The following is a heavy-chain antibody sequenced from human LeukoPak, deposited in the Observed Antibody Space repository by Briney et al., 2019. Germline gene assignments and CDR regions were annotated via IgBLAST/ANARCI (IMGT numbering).Heavy chain of an antibody. CDR1: GGSISSSNW. D-gene: IGHD3-22*01. CDR2: IYHSGST. Sequence: SGTLSLTCAVSGGSISSSNWWSWVRQPPGKGLEWMGEIYHSGSTNYNPSLKSRVTISVDKSKNQFSLKLSSVTAADTAVYYCARGTSSGYYPPTLQWYFDLWGRGTLVTVSS. CDR3: ARGTSSGYYPPTLQWYFDL. V-gene: IGHV4-4*02. J-gene: IGHJ2*01.